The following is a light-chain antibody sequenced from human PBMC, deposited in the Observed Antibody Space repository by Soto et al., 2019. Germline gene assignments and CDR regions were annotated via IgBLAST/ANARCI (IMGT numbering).Light chain of an antibody. CDR2: KAS. CDR1: QSISSW. V-gene: IGKV1-5*03. Sequence: DIQKTQSPSTLSASVGDRVTITCRASQSISSWLAWYQQKPGKAPKLLIYKASSLESGVPSRFSGSGSGTEFTLTFSSLQPDDFATYYCQQYNSYSRAFGQGTKVEIK. CDR3: QQYNSYSRA. J-gene: IGKJ1*01.